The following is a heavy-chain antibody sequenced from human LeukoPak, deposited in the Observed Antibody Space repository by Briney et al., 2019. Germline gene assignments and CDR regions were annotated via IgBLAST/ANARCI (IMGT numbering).Heavy chain of an antibody. V-gene: IGHV3-74*01. CDR3: ARGAYGSGSLDY. CDR2: ISTDGSFT. CDR1: GFTFSNYL. Sequence: GSLRLSCAASGFTFSNYLMHWVRQTPGKGLVWISRISTDGSFTNYADSVKGRFSISRDNAKNSLYLQMNSLRAEDTAVYYCARGAYGSGSLDYWGQGTLVTVSS. D-gene: IGHD3-10*01. J-gene: IGHJ4*02.